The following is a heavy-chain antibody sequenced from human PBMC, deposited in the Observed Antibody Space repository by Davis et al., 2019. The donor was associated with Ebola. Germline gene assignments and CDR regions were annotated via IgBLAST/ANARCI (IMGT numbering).Heavy chain of an antibody. CDR1: GFTFSAYS. CDR3: AKVKYYSTWRGGFDS. J-gene: IGHJ4*02. Sequence: PGGSLRLSCVASGFTFSAYSMIWVRQPPGKGLEWVAYIGGTSNVVDYADSLKGRFTISRDNAKNLLYLQINSLRDEDTAVYYCAKVKYYSTWRGGFDSWGQGTLVTVSS. V-gene: IGHV3-48*02. D-gene: IGHD6-13*01. CDR2: IGGTSNVV.